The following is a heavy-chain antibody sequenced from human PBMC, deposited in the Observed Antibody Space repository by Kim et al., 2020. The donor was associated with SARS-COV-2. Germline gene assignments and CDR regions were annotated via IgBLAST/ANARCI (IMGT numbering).Heavy chain of an antibody. J-gene: IGHJ4*02. V-gene: IGHV3-11*05. Sequence: ADSLKGRFTSSRDNAKNSLYLQMNSLRADDTAVYYCARVSLGSSSWYYFDYWGQGTLVTVSS. D-gene: IGHD6-13*01. CDR3: ARVSLGSSSWYYFDY.